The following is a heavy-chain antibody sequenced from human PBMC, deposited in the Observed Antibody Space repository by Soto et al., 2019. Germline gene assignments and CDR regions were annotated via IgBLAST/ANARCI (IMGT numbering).Heavy chain of an antibody. CDR3: ARDREPDGIWTFDS. D-gene: IGHD3-9*01. V-gene: IGHV3-23*01. CDR1: GFTLGKYT. Sequence: GGSLRLSCAASGFTLGKYTMGWVRQAPGKGLEWVAESYSTGGTEYADSVKGRFTIPRDNSKNTLFLQMNSLGVEDTALYYCARDREPDGIWTFDSWGQGTLVTVSS. CDR2: SYSTGGT. J-gene: IGHJ4*02.